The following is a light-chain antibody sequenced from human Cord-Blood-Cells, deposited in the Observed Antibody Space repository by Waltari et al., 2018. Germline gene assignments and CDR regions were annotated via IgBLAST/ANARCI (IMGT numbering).Light chain of an antibody. Sequence: QSALTQPASVSGSPGQSITISCTGTSSDVGRYNLVSWYQQHPGKAPKLMIYEGSKRPSGFSNRFSGSKSGNTASLTISWLQAEDEADYYCCSYAGSSTWVFGGGTKLTVL. CDR1: SSDVGRYNL. CDR2: EGS. V-gene: IGLV2-23*01. CDR3: CSYAGSSTWV. J-gene: IGLJ3*02.